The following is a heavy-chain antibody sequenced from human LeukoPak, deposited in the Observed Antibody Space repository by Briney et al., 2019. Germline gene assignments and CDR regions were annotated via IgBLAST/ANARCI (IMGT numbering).Heavy chain of an antibody. CDR2: INHSGST. CDR3: ARGPPGYCSNTGCHRSGQWFDP. V-gene: IGHV4-34*01. J-gene: IGHJ5*02. Sequence: SETLSLTCAVYGGSFSGYYWSWIRQPPGKGLEWIGEINHSGSTNYNPSLKSRVTISVDTSKNQFSLKLSSVTAADTAVYYCARGPPGYCSNTGCHRSGQWFDPWGQGTLVTVSS. CDR1: GGSFSGYY. D-gene: IGHD2-2*01.